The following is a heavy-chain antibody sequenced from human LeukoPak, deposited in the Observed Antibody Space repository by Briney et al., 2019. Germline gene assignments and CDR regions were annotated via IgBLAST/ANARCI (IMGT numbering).Heavy chain of an antibody. CDR3: AKGGVQDRLGFDY. J-gene: IGHJ4*02. Sequence: PGGSLRLSCAASGFTFSSYGMSWVRQAPGKGLEWVSALSGSGGSTYYADSVKGRFTISRDNSKNTLYLQMNSLRAEDTAVYYCAKGGVQDRLGFDYWGQGTLVTVSS. V-gene: IGHV3-23*01. CDR2: LSGSGGST. D-gene: IGHD3-16*01. CDR1: GFTFSSYG.